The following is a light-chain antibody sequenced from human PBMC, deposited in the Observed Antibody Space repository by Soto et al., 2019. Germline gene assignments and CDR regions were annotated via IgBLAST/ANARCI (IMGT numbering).Light chain of an antibody. J-gene: IGKJ1*01. Sequence: EIVLTQSPGTLSLSPWERATLSCGASQSVSSSYLAWYQLKPGQAPRLLIYGASRRATGIPDRFSGSGSGTDFNLTISRLDPEDFAVYYCHQYGNSPTFGQGTKVDIK. CDR2: GAS. CDR3: HQYGNSPT. V-gene: IGKV3-20*01. CDR1: QSVSSSY.